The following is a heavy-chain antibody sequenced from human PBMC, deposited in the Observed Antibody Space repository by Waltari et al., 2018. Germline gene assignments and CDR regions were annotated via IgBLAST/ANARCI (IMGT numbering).Heavy chain of an antibody. CDR1: GYTLTDLS. V-gene: IGHV1-24*01. D-gene: IGHD4-17*01. J-gene: IGHJ2*01. Sequence: QVQLVQSGAEVQKPGASVKLSCKVSGYTLTDLSMPRARPAPGKGLEWMGGFDPEDGETIYAQKFQGRVTMTEDTSTDTAYMELSSLRSEDTAVYYCATDLYGDYESWYFDLWGRGTLVTVSS. CDR3: ATDLYGDYESWYFDL. CDR2: FDPEDGET.